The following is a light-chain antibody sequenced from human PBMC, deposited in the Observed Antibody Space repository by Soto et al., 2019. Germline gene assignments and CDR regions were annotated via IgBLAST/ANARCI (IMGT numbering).Light chain of an antibody. CDR1: QSITSW. CDR2: KAS. Sequence: DIQMTQSPYTLSASVGDRVTITCRASQSITSWLAWYQQKPGKAPKLLIYKASILESGVPSRFSGSGSGTDFTLTISSLQPDDFATYYCQHYNTYWTFGQGTKVEIK. J-gene: IGKJ1*01. V-gene: IGKV1-5*03. CDR3: QHYNTYWT.